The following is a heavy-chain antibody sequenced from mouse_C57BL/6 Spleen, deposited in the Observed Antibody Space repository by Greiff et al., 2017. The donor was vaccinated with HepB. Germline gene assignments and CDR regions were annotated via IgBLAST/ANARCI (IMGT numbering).Heavy chain of an antibody. J-gene: IGHJ2*01. CDR1: GYTFTSYW. CDR3: ARETGTSGVGY. D-gene: IGHD4-1*01. CDR2: IDPSDSYT. Sequence: VQLQQPGAELVMPGASVKLSCKASGYTFTSYWMHWVKQRPGQGLEWIGEIDPSDSYTNYNQKFKGKSTLTVDKSSSTAYMQLSSLTSEDSAVYYCARETGTSGVGYWGQGTTLTVSS. V-gene: IGHV1-69*01.